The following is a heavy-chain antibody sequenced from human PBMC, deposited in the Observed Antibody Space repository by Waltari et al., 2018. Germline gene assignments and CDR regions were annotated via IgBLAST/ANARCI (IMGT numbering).Heavy chain of an antibody. CDR1: GFTFSSYS. V-gene: IGHV3-48*01. Sequence: EVQLVESGGGLVQPGGSLRLSCAASGFTFSSYSMNWVRQAPGKGLEWVSTISSSSSTRYYADSVKGRFTISRDNAKNSLYLQMNSLRAEDTAVYYCASAYGDYFVYYYGMDVWGQGTTVTVSS. J-gene: IGHJ6*02. CDR2: ISSSSSTR. D-gene: IGHD4-17*01. CDR3: ASAYGDYFVYYYGMDV.